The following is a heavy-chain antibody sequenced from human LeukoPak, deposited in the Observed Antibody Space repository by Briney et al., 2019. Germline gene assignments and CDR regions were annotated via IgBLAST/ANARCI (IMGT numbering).Heavy chain of an antibody. CDR3: ARVVRDYSSSYYYYMDV. J-gene: IGHJ6*03. D-gene: IGHD6-6*01. Sequence: GASVKVSCKASGYTFTSYDINWVRQATGQGLEWMGWMNPNSGNTGYAQKFQGGVTMTRNTSISTAYMELSSLRSEDTAVYYCARVVRDYSSSYYYYMDVWGKGITVTVSS. CDR2: MNPNSGNT. CDR1: GYTFTSYD. V-gene: IGHV1-8*01.